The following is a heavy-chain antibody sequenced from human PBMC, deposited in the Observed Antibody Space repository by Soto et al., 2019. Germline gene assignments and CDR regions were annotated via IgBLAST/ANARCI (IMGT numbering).Heavy chain of an antibody. V-gene: IGHV4-59*08. CDR3: ARVVTMIVVDDGAFDI. Sequence: SETLSLTCTVSGGSISSYYWSWIRQPPGKGLEWIGYIYYSGSTNYNPSLKSRVTISVDTSKNQFSLKLSSVTAADTAVYYCARVVTMIVVDDGAFDIWGQGTMVTVSS. D-gene: IGHD3-22*01. CDR1: GGSISSYY. CDR2: IYYSGST. J-gene: IGHJ3*02.